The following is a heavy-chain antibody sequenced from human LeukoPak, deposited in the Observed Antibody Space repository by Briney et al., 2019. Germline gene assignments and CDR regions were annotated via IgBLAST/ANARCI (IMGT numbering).Heavy chain of an antibody. CDR1: GYTFTSYA. CDR2: ISAYNGNT. V-gene: IGHV1-18*01. CDR3: AREEDYDFWSGYYTGARRGFDY. D-gene: IGHD3-3*01. J-gene: IGHJ4*02. Sequence: ASVKVSCKASGYTFTSYAMHWVRQAPGQGLEWMGWISAYNGNTNYAQKLQGRVTMTTDTSTSTAYMELRSLRSDDTAVYYCAREEDYDFWSGYYTGARRGFDYWGQGTLVTVSS.